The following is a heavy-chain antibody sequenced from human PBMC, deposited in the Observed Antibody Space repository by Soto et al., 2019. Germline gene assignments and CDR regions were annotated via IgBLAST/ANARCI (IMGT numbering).Heavy chain of an antibody. J-gene: IGHJ6*02. CDR3: ARLGVAGDDAYYYYVMDV. V-gene: IGHV3-53*01. D-gene: IGHD6-19*01. Sequence: GGSLRLSCAASGFTVRSNYMSWVRQAPGKGLEWVSVIYSGGSTYYADSVKVRFTISRDNSKNTLYLQMNSLRAADTAVYYCARLGVAGDDAYYYYVMDVWGQGTTVTVSS. CDR1: GFTVRSNY. CDR2: IYSGGST.